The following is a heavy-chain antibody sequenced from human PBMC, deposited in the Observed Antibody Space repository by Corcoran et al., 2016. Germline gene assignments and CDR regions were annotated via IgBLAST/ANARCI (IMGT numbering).Heavy chain of an antibody. V-gene: IGHV3-23*01. J-gene: IGHJ6*02. D-gene: IGHD6-19*01. CDR1: GFTFSSYA. Sequence: EVQLLESGGGLVQPGGSLRLSCAASGFTFSSYAMSWVRQAPGKGLEWVSAISGSGGSTYYADSVKGRFTISRDNSKNTLYLQMNSLRAEDTAVYYCAKGEGGSGWYLGFYGMDVWGQGTTVTVSS. CDR3: AKGEGGSGWYLGFYGMDV. CDR2: ISGSGGST.